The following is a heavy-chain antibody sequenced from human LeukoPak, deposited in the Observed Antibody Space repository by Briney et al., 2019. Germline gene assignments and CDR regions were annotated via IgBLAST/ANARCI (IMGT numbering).Heavy chain of an antibody. CDR2: ISYDGSNK. Sequence: QSGRSLRLSCAASGFTFSSYAMHWVRQAPGKGLEWVALISYDGSNKYYADSVTGRFTISRDNSKNTLYLQMNSLRAEDTAVYYCARDRPYHAFDIWGQGTMVTVSS. V-gene: IGHV3-30-3*01. CDR3: ARDRPYHAFDI. D-gene: IGHD2-2*02. CDR1: GFTFSSYA. J-gene: IGHJ3*02.